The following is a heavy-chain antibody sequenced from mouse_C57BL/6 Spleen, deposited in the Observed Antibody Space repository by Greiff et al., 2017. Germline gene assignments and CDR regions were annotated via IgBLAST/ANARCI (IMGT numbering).Heavy chain of an antibody. V-gene: IGHV1-22*01. Sequence: EVQLQESGPELVKPGASVKMSCKASGYTFTDYNMHWVKQSHGKSLEWIGYSNPNNGGTSYNQKFKGKATLTVNKSSSTAYMELRSLTSEDSAVYYCAVGRSYAMDYWGQGTSVTVSS. J-gene: IGHJ4*01. CDR3: AVGRSYAMDY. CDR2: SNPNNGGT. CDR1: GYTFTDYN. D-gene: IGHD4-1*01.